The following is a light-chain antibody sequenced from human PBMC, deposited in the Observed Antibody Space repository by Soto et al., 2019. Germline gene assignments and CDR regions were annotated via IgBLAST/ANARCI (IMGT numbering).Light chain of an antibody. CDR2: WAS. CDR1: QSVLHSPNNKNY. CDR3: HQYNGIPWT. V-gene: IGKV4-1*01. J-gene: IGKJ1*01. Sequence: DIVMTQSPDSLAVSLGERATINCKSSQSVLHSPNNKNYLAWYQQQPGQPPKLLIYWASTREPGVPDRFSGSGSGTDFTLTISSLQAEDVAVYYCHQYNGIPWTFGQGTKVESK.